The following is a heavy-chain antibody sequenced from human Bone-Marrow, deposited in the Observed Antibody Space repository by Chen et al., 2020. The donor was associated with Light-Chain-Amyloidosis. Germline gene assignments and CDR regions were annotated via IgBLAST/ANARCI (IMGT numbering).Heavy chain of an antibody. D-gene: IGHD5-12*01. V-gene: IGHV5-51*01. CDR1: GYTFPNYW. CDR3: ARRRDGYNFDY. Sequence: EVQLEQSGPEVKKPGESRKISCKGSGYTFPNYWIGWVRQMPGKGLEWMGVIYPDDSDARYSPSFERQVTISADKSITTAYLQWRSLKASDTAMYYCARRRDGYNFDYWGQGTLVTVSS. CDR2: IYPDDSDA. J-gene: IGHJ4*02.